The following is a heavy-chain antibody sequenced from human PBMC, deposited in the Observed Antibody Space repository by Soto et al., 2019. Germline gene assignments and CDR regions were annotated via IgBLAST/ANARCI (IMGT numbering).Heavy chain of an antibody. Sequence: EVQLLESGGGLVQPGGSLRLSCAASGFTFSSYAMSWVRQAPGKGLEWVSAISGSGGSTYYADSVKGRFTISRDNSKNTLYLQMNSLRAEDTAVYYCAKDRHYGSGSAPDYFDYWGQGTLVTVSS. CDR2: ISGSGGST. D-gene: IGHD3-10*01. J-gene: IGHJ4*02. V-gene: IGHV3-23*01. CDR3: AKDRHYGSGSAPDYFDY. CDR1: GFTFSSYA.